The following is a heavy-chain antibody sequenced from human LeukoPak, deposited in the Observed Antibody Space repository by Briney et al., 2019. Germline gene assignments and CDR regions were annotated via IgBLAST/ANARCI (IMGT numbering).Heavy chain of an antibody. CDR3: ARHRSVRVNWFDP. D-gene: IGHD3-10*01. CDR2: IYTSALT. CDR1: GGSISSYY. J-gene: IGHJ5*02. V-gene: IGHV4-4*09. Sequence: SETLSLTCTVSGGSISSYYWSWIRQPPGKGLEWIGYIYTSALTHYNPSLKSRVTLSVDTSKNQFSLKLSSVTAADTAVYYCARHRSVRVNWFDPWGQGTLVTVSS.